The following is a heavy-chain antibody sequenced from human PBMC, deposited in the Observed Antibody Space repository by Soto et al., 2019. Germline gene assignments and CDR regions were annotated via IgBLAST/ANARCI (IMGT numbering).Heavy chain of an antibody. V-gene: IGHV3-53*01. CDR3: XXXXXXFDY. Sequence: EVQLVESGGGLIQPGGSLRLSCAASGFTVSSNYMSWVRQAPGKGLEWVSVIYSGGSTYYADSVKGRFTISRDNSXXXXXXXXXXXXXXXXXXXXXXXXXXXFDYWGQGTLVTVSS. J-gene: IGHJ4*02. CDR2: IYSGGST. CDR1: GFTVSSNY.